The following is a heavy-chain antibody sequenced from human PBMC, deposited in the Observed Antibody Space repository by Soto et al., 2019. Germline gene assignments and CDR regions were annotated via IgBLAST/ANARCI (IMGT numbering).Heavy chain of an antibody. Sequence: EVQLVESGGGLVQPGESLRLSCAASGFTFDYYWMHWVRQAPGKGLVWVSRVHSDGTTTTYADSVKGRFTISRDNARNTVSLPMSSLRAEDTAMYYCARGDRGGFDLWGHGTVVTVSS. CDR1: GFTFDYYW. D-gene: IGHD3-10*01. J-gene: IGHJ3*01. V-gene: IGHV3-74*01. CDR3: ARGDRGGFDL. CDR2: VHSDGTTT.